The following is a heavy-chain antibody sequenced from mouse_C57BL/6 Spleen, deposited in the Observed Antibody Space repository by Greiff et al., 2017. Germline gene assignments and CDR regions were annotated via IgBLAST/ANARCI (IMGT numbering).Heavy chain of an antibody. D-gene: IGHD1-1*01. CDR1: GYTFTSYW. CDR2: IDPSDSYT. J-gene: IGHJ2*01. CDR3: ARLGYYGSSPSDY. Sequence: QVQLQQPGAELVRPGTSVKLSCKASGYTFTSYWMHWVKQRPGQGLEWIGVIDPSDSYTNYNQKFKGKAKLTVDTSSSTAYMQLSSLTSEDSAVYYCARLGYYGSSPSDYWGQGPTLTVSS. V-gene: IGHV1-59*01.